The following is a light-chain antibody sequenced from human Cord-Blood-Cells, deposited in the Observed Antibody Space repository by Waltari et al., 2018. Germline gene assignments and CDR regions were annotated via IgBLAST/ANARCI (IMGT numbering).Light chain of an antibody. V-gene: IGLV1-47*01. J-gene: IGLJ3*02. CDR3: AAWDDSLSGWV. CDR1: SSNIGSNY. Sequence: QSVLTQPPSASGTPGQRVTISCSGSSSNIGSNYVYWYQQLPGTAPKLLIYRNNRGPSGVPDRFSGSKSCTSASLAISGLRSEDEADYYCAAWDDSLSGWVFGGGTKLTVL. CDR2: RNN.